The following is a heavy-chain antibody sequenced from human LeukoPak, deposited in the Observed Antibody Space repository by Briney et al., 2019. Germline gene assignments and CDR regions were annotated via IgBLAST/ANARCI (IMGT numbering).Heavy chain of an antibody. D-gene: IGHD2-2*01. V-gene: IGHV1-2*04. J-gene: IGHJ6*02. Sequence: ASVKVSCKASGYTFTGYYMHWVRQAPGQGLEWMGWINPNSGGTNYAQKFQGWVTMTRDTSISTAYMELSRLRSDDTAVYYCARGRGYCSSTSCYHGGYYYYYYGMDVWGQGTTVTVSS. CDR1: GYTFTGYY. CDR3: ARGRGYCSSTSCYHGGYYYYYYGMDV. CDR2: INPNSGGT.